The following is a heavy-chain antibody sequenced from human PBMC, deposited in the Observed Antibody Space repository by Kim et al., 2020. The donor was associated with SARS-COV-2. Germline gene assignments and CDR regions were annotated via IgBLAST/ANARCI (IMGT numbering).Heavy chain of an antibody. J-gene: IGHJ5*02. Sequence: SETLSLTCTVSGGSISSYYWSWIRQPPGKGLEWIGYIYYSGSTNYNPSLKSRVTISVDTSKNQFSLKLSSVTAADTAVYYCARAQYYDYVWGSYPNWFDPWGQGTLVTVSS. CDR2: IYYSGST. CDR3: ARAQYYDYVWGSYPNWFDP. V-gene: IGHV4-59*01. D-gene: IGHD3-16*02. CDR1: GGSISSYY.